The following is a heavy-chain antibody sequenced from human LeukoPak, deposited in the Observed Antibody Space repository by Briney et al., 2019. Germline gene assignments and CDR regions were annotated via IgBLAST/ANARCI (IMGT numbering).Heavy chain of an antibody. J-gene: IGHJ4*02. D-gene: IGHD6-13*01. CDR3: ASHSSSWFY. V-gene: IGHV1-2*02. Sequence: ASVKVSCKASGYIFADYYIHWVRQAPGQGLEWMGWINPNSGGTNYQGRVTMTRDTSISTAYMERSRLRSDDTAVYYCASHSSSWFYWGQGTLVTVSS. CDR2: INPNSGGT. CDR1: GYIFADYY.